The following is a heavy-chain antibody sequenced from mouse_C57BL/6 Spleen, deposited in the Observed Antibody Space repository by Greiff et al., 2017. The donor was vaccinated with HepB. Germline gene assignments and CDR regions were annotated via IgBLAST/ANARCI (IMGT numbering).Heavy chain of an antibody. J-gene: IGHJ3*01. CDR2: IWSDGST. CDR1: GFSLTSYG. D-gene: IGHD2-4*01. CDR3: ARHGDYDGPWFAY. V-gene: IGHV2-6-1*01. Sequence: QVQLKESGPGLVAPSQSLSITCTVSGFSLTSYGVHWVRQPPGKGLEWLVVIWSDGSTTYNSALKSRLSISKDKSKSQVVLKMNSLQTDDTAMYYCARHGDYDGPWFAYWGQGTLVTVSA.